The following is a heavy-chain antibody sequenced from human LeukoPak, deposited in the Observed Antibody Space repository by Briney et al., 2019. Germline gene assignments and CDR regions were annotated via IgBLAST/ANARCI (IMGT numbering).Heavy chain of an antibody. V-gene: IGHV4-34*01. CDR1: GGSFSGYY. D-gene: IGHD1-26*01. Sequence: SETLSLTCAVYGGSFSGYYWSWIRQPPGKGLEWIGEINHSGSTNYNPSLKSRVTISVDTSKNQFSLKLSSVTAADMAVYYCARGRGYYYYYYMDVWGKGTTVTVSS. CDR3: ARGRGYYYYYYMDV. CDR2: INHSGST. J-gene: IGHJ6*03.